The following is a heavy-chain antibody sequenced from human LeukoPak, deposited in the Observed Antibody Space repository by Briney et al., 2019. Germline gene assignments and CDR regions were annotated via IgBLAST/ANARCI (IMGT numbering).Heavy chain of an antibody. CDR2: INHSGST. CDR3: ARGGCSSTSCSSPALGCFDP. Sequence: SETLSLTCAVYGGSFSGYYWSWIRQPPGKGLEWIGEINHSGSTNYNPSLKSRVTISVDTSKNQFSLKLSSVTAADTAVYYCARGGCSSTSCSSPALGCFDPWGRGTLVTVSS. V-gene: IGHV4-34*01. D-gene: IGHD2-2*01. CDR1: GGSFSGYY. J-gene: IGHJ5*02.